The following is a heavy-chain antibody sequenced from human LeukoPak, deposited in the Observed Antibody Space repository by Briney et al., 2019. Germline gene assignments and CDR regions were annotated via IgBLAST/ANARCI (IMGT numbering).Heavy chain of an antibody. CDR2: INPSGGST. V-gene: IGHV1-46*01. J-gene: IGHJ4*02. CDR1: GYTFTRYY. Sequence: ASVKVSCKASGYTFTRYYIHWVRQAPGQGLEWMGIINPSGGSTTYAQKFQGRVTMTRHTSTSTVYMELSSLRSEDTAVYYCARAGDYPFDYWGQGTLVTVSS. CDR3: ARAGDYPFDY. D-gene: IGHD4-17*01.